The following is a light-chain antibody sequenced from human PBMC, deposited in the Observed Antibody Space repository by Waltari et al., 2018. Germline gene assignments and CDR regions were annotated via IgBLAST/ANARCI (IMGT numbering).Light chain of an antibody. CDR2: EAS. J-gene: IGKJ1*01. Sequence: DIQMNQSPSTLSASVGDRVPITCRARQSVNRWLAWYQQKPGKAPELLIYEASSLESGVPSRFSGSGSGKVFTLTISSLQPDDFGTYYCQQYVNYWTFGQGTKVEIK. CDR1: QSVNRW. CDR3: QQYVNYWT. V-gene: IGKV1-5*03.